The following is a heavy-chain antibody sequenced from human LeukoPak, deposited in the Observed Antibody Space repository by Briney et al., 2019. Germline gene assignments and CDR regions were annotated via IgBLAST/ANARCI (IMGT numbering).Heavy chain of an antibody. V-gene: IGHV4-59*01. D-gene: IGHD4-17*01. CDR1: GDSFTSDY. CDR2: ISYTGST. CDR3: AKSHPAVTTTDWYFDL. J-gene: IGHJ2*01. Sequence: PSETLSLTCSVSGDSFTSDYWSWIRQPPGKGLEWIGYISYTGSTKSNPALKSRVTISGDRSKNQFSLKMTSVTAADTAVYYCAKSHPAVTTTDWYFDLWGRGTLVTVSS.